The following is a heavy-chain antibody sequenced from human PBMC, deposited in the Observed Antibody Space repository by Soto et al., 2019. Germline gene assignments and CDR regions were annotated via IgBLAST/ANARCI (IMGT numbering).Heavy chain of an antibody. CDR2: IYWNDDK. V-gene: IGHV2-5*01. CDR1: GFSLSTSGVG. D-gene: IGHD3-22*01. J-gene: IGHJ4*02. CDR3: AHSRQMTTMIVLKGLFPIPQGGLPFDY. Sequence: SGPTLVNPTQTLTLTCTFSGFSLSTSGVGVGWIRQPPGKALEWLALIYWNDDKRYSPSLKSRLTITKDTSKNQVVLTMTNMDPVDTATYYCAHSRQMTTMIVLKGLFPIPQGGLPFDYWGQGTLVTVSS.